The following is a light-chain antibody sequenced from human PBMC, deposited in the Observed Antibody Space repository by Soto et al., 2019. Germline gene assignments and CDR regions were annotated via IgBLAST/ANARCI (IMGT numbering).Light chain of an antibody. CDR1: QSVNSNY. CDR2: DAS. J-gene: IGKJ1*01. V-gene: IGKV3-20*01. CDR3: QQYGNSPQT. Sequence: EILLPQSPATLSLSPGERDTLSCRASQSVNSNYLAWYQQKHGQAPRLLIYDASNRATGIPARFSGSGYGTDFNLTISRLETEDFAVYYCQQYGNSPQTFGQGTKVDIK.